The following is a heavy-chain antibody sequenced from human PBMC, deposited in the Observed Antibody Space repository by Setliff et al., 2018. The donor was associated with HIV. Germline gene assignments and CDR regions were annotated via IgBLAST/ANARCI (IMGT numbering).Heavy chain of an antibody. CDR3: ARVPYGAEEWEQPEDY. Sequence: ASVKVSCKASGYSFTDYYIHWVRQAPGQGLEWMGWINPKSDGTNYAQKFQGWITMTRDTSISTAYMELSSLRSEDTAVYYCARVPYGAEEWEQPEDYWGQGTLVTVSS. J-gene: IGHJ4*02. CDR1: GYSFTDYY. V-gene: IGHV1-2*04. CDR2: INPKSDGT. D-gene: IGHD1-26*01.